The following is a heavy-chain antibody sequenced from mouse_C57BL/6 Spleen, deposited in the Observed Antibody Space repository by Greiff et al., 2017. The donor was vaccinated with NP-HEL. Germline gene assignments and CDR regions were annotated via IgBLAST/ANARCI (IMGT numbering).Heavy chain of an antibody. CDR3: ARSPRITTVVDREFAY. D-gene: IGHD1-1*01. V-gene: IGHV1-82*01. Sequence: VQLQQSGPELVKPGASVKISCKASGYAFSSSWMNWVKQRPGTGLEWIGRIYPGDGDTNYNGQFKGKDTLTADKSSSTAYMQLSGLTSENSAVYFCARSPRITTVVDREFAYWGQGTLVTVSA. CDR2: IYPGDGDT. CDR1: GYAFSSSW. J-gene: IGHJ3*01.